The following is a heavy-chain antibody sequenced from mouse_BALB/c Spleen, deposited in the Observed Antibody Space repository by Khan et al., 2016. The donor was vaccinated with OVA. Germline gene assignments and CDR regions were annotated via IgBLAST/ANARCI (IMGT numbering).Heavy chain of an antibody. Sequence: VQLQQPGPGLVKPSQSLSLTCTVTGYSITSEYTWNWIRQFPGNKLEWMGFISYSGNTRYNPSLQSRISITRDTSKNQFFLQLNSVTSEDTATYYCARKDYYDYDPFPYWGQGTLVTVSA. CDR3: ARKDYYDYDPFPY. CDR2: ISYSGNT. D-gene: IGHD2-4*01. J-gene: IGHJ3*01. CDR1: GYSITSEYT. V-gene: IGHV3-2*02.